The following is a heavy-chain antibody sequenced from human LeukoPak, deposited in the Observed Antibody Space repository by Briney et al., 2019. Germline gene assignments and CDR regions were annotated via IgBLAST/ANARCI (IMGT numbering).Heavy chain of an antibody. J-gene: IGHJ5*02. CDR1: GGFISIYY. V-gene: IGHV4-59*01. CDR2: IYYSGST. Sequence: SETLSLTCTVSGGFISIYYWSWIRQPPGKGLEWIGYIYYSGSTNYNPSLKSRVTISVDTSKNQFSLKLSSVTAADTAVYYCARGSHIWFGEINWFDPWGQGTLVTVSS. CDR3: ARGSHIWFGEINWFDP. D-gene: IGHD3-10*01.